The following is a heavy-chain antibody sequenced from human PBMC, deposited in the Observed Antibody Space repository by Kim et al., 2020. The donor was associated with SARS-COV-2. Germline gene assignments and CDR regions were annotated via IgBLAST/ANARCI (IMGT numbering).Heavy chain of an antibody. CDR1: GFPFNIFG. CDR2: ISRDTSTT. Sequence: GGSLRLSCAASGFPFNIFGMHWVRQAPGKGLDWVPVISRDTSTTYYADSVKGRFIVSRDDSTNMLYLQMNNLRAEDTAVYYCAIGSLRFD. CDR3: AIGSLRFD. J-gene: IGHJ4*01. V-gene: IGHV3-30*03.